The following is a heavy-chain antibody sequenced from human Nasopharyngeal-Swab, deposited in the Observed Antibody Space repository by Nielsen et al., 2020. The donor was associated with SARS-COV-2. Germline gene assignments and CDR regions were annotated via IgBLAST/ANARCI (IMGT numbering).Heavy chain of an antibody. CDR3: ARDGGRGYSGYDTLDAFDI. Sequence: WIRQPPGKGLEWVSYISSSSSTIYYADSVKGRFTISRDNAKNSLYLQMNSLRAEDTAVYYCARDGGRGYSGYDTLDAFDIWGQGTMVTVSS. CDR2: ISSSSSTI. V-gene: IGHV3-48*04. J-gene: IGHJ3*02. D-gene: IGHD5-12*01.